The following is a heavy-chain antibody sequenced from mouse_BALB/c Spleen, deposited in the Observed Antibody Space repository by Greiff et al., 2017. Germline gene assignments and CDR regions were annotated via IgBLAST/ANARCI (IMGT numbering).Heavy chain of an antibody. CDR2: ISSGGSYT. J-gene: IGHJ4*01. Sequence: EVKLMESGGGLVKPGGSLKLSCAASGFTFSSYAMSWVRQSPEKRLEWVAEISSGGSYTYYPDTVTGRFTISRDNAKNTLYLEMSSLRSEDTAMYYCARGWYLRDYAMDYWGQGTSVTVSS. CDR1: GFTFSSYA. V-gene: IGHV5-9-4*01. D-gene: IGHD1-3*01. CDR3: ARGWYLRDYAMDY.